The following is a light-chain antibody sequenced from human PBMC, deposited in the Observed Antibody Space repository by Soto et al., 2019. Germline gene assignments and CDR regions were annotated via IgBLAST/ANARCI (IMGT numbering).Light chain of an antibody. CDR1: NIGSKS. J-gene: IGLJ1*01. V-gene: IGLV3-21*04. CDR2: FDS. Sequence: SYVLTQPPSVSVAPGKTARITCGGNNIGSKSMHWYQQKPGQAPVLVIYFDSDRPSGIPERFSGSNSGNTATLTISRVEAGDEADYYCQVWDSSSDHYVFGTGTKLTVL. CDR3: QVWDSSSDHYV.